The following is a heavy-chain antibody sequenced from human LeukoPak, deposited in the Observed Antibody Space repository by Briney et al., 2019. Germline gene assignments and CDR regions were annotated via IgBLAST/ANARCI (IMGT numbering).Heavy chain of an antibody. CDR1: GGSISSHY. CDR2: IYYSGST. V-gene: IGHV4-59*11. J-gene: IGHJ3*02. CDR3: AWSFGWLQAGFDAFDI. Sequence: SESLSLTCTVSGGSISSHYWSWIRQPPGKGLEWVGYIYYSGSTNYNPSLKCRVTISVDTSKTPCSLKLSPVTAADAAVYYCAWSFGWLQAGFDAFDIWGQGTMVTVSS. D-gene: IGHD5-24*01.